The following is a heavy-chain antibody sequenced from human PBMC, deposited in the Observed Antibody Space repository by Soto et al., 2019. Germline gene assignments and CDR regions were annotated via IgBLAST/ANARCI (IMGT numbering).Heavy chain of an antibody. V-gene: IGHV1-58*01. J-gene: IGHJ5*02. CDR2: IVVGSGNT. CDR3: AAGYYDSSGYFLGDNWFDP. Sequence: ASVKVSCKASGFTFTSSAVQWVRQARGQRLEWIGWIVVGSGNTNYAQKFQERVTITRDMSTSTAYMELSSLRSEDTAVYYCAAGYYDSSGYFLGDNWFDPWGQGTLVTVSS. CDR1: GFTFTSSA. D-gene: IGHD3-22*01.